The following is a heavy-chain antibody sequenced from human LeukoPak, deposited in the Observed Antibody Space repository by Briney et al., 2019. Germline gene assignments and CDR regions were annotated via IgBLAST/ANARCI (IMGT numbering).Heavy chain of an antibody. Sequence: GGSLRLSCAASGFTFSTYWMHWVRQAPGKGPEWVAIVWYDGNNKYYADSVKGRFTISRDNSENTLFLQMNSLRVEDSALYYCARGDGGRSLDYWGQGTRVTVSS. CDR3: ARGDGGRSLDY. V-gene: IGHV3-33*08. CDR2: VWYDGNNK. D-gene: IGHD2-21*01. CDR1: GFTFSTYW. J-gene: IGHJ4*02.